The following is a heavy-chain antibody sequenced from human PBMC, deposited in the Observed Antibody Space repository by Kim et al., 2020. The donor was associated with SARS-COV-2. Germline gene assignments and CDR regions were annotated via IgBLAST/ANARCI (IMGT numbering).Heavy chain of an antibody. CDR2: IRSKRDGGIT. D-gene: IGHD5-12*01. J-gene: IGHJ4*02. V-gene: IGHV3-15*01. CDR3: ATGQGGYDLPDY. CDR1: GFSFTYAW. Sequence: GGSLRLSCVGSGFSFTYAWMSWVRQAPGKGQEWLGRIRSKRDGGITDYAAPVKVRFIISRDDSENTLFLQLNSLKNEDTAVYYCATGQGGYDLPDYWGQG.